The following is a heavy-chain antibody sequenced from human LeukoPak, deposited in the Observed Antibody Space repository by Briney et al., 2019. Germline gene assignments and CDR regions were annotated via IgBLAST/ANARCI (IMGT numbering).Heavy chain of an antibody. D-gene: IGHD6-13*01. CDR2: ISGGGGST. V-gene: IGHV3-23*01. CDR3: AEDGHYSSSWYDFDY. CDR1: GFTFSSYA. J-gene: IGHJ4*02. Sequence: GGSLRLSCAASGFTFSSYAMSWVPQAPGKGREWVTTISGGGGSTDHADSVKGRFTISRDNSQNTLYLQMNSLRVEDTAVYYCAEDGHYSSSWYDFDYWGQGTLVTVCS.